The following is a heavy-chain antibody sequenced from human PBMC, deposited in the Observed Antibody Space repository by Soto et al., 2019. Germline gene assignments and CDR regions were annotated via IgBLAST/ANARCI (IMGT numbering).Heavy chain of an antibody. V-gene: IGHV3-23*01. J-gene: IGHJ5*02. CDR3: AKGALFFIFVGFGATRNRFAP. D-gene: IGHD3-3*01. Sequence: GGYLRLSCAASGCTFSRCAMPWFRQAPGKGLEWVSGISGSGDSTYYADSVKGRFTISRDNSKNTLYLLVNSLRAEDTAVYYCAKGALFFIFVGFGATRNRFAPRSQGT. CDR1: GCTFSRCA. CDR2: ISGSGDST.